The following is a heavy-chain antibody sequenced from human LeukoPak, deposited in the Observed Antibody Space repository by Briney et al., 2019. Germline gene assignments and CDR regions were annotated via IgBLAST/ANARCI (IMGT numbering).Heavy chain of an antibody. V-gene: IGHV1-8*01. CDR2: MNPNSGIT. Sequence: ASVKVSCKASGYTFTSYDINWVRQATGQGLEWMGWMNPNSGITGYAQKFQGRVTMTRNTSISTAYMELSSLRSEDTAVYYCAREADILTGVDYWGQGTLATVSS. J-gene: IGHJ4*02. D-gene: IGHD3-9*01. CDR3: AREADILTGVDY. CDR1: GYTFTSYD.